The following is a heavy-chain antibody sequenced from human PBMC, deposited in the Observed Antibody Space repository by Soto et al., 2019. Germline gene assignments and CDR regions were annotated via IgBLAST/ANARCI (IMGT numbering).Heavy chain of an antibody. D-gene: IGHD3-22*01. CDR2: INHSGST. CDR1: GGSFSGYY. V-gene: IGHV4-34*01. Sequence: SETLSLTCAVYGGSFSGYYWSWIRQPPGKGLEWIGEINHSGSTNYNPSLKSRVTISVDTSKNQFSLKLSSVTAADTAVYYCARGRRGDSSGYYSRRGKFDYWGQGTLVTVSS. J-gene: IGHJ4*02. CDR3: ARGRRGDSSGYYSRRGKFDY.